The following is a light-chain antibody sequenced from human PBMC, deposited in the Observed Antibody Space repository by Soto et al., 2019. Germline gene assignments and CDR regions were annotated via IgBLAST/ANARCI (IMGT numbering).Light chain of an antibody. V-gene: IGKV1-5*01. CDR1: QNINNW. CDR3: HHYYSYPWT. J-gene: IGKJ1*01. Sequence: DIQMTQSPSTLSASIGDRVTITCRASQNINNWLAWYQQKPGQAPNLLIYHASNLETGVPSRFSGSAFGTEFTLAISGLQPDDFATYYCHHYYSYPWTFGQGTKVEIK. CDR2: HAS.